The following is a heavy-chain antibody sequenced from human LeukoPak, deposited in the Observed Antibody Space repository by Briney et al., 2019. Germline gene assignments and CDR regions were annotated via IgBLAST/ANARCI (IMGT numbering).Heavy chain of an antibody. J-gene: IGHJ6*02. D-gene: IGHD3-10*01. Sequence: ASVKVSCKASGYTFTGYYMRWVRQAPGQGLEWMGWINPNSGGTNYAQKFQGRVTMTRDTSISTAYMELSRLRSDDTAVYYCARAMVRGVQGYNYGMDVWGQGTTVTVSS. CDR1: GYTFTGYY. V-gene: IGHV1-2*02. CDR2: INPNSGGT. CDR3: ARAMVRGVQGYNYGMDV.